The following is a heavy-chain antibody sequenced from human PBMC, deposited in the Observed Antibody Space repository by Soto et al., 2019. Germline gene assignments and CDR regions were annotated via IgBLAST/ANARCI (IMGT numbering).Heavy chain of an antibody. CDR3: ARARATIAAAAIFDC. CDR2: VYRTGST. CDR1: GGSISTSNS. V-gene: IGHV4-4*02. D-gene: IGHD6-13*01. Sequence: QVQLQESGPGLVKPSGTLSLTCAVSGGSISTSNSWSWVRQPPGKGLEWIGEVYRTGSTNYNPSLESRLTISVEKSKNQFSLKLTSVTAADTAVYYCARARATIAAAAIFDCWGQGTLVTVSS. J-gene: IGHJ4*02.